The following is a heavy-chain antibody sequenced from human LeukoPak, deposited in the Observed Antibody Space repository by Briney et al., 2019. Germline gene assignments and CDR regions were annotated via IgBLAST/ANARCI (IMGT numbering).Heavy chain of an antibody. V-gene: IGHV3-73*01. Sequence: GGSLGLSCAAPAFTLSDFTMHWVRQASGKGLEWVARIRSKANNYATEYGASVKGRFTISRDDAKNTAYLQMNSLKTEDTAIYYCSAGPSGWTEFFRHWGQGTLVTVSS. J-gene: IGHJ1*01. CDR3: SAGPSGWTEFFRH. D-gene: IGHD6-19*01. CDR1: AFTLSDFT. CDR2: IRSKANNYAT.